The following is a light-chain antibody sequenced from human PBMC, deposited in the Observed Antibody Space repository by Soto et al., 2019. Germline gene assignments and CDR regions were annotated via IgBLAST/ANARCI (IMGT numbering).Light chain of an antibody. CDR1: QSVSNN. J-gene: IGKJ1*01. CDR3: QQYNNWPRT. Sequence: EMVLTQSPVTLSVSPGERATLSCRASQSVSNNLAWYQQKPGQAPRLLIYGASTRATGIPARFSGSGSGTEFTLTINSLQSEDFAVYYCQQYNNWPRTFGQGTKVDIK. CDR2: GAS. V-gene: IGKV3-15*01.